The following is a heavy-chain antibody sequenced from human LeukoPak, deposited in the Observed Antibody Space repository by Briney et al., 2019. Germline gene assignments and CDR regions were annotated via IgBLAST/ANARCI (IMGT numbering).Heavy chain of an antibody. Sequence: GGSLRLSCAASGFTFDDYAMHWVRQAPGKGLEWVSGISWNSGSIGYADSVKGRFTISRDNSKNTLYLQMNSLRAEDTAVYFCARAASGSVFNWGQGTLVTVSS. CDR3: ARAASGSVFN. CDR1: GFTFDDYA. V-gene: IGHV3-9*01. D-gene: IGHD6-19*01. J-gene: IGHJ4*02. CDR2: ISWNSGSI.